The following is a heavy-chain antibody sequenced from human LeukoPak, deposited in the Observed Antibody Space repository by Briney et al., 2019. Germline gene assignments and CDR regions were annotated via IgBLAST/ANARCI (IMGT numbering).Heavy chain of an antibody. V-gene: IGHV3-30*18. Sequence: GRSLRLSCAASGFTFSSYGMHWVRQAPGKGLEWVAVISYDGSNKYYADSVKGRFTISRDNSKNTLYLQMNSLRAEDTAVYYCAKGTEAYNWNYGLFYWGQGTLVTVSS. CDR1: GFTFSSYG. D-gene: IGHD1-7*01. CDR2: ISYDGSNK. J-gene: IGHJ4*02. CDR3: AKGTEAYNWNYGLFY.